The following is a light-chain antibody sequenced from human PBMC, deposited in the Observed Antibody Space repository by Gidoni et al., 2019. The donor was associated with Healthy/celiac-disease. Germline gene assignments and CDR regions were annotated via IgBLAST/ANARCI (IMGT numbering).Light chain of an antibody. CDR1: QSSSSS. V-gene: IGKV1-39*01. CDR3: QQSYSTVLT. Sequence: DIQMTQSPSSLSASVGDRVTITCRASQSSSSSLNWYQQQQGNARKLLIYAASSLQSGVPSRFSGSGSCTDSTLTSSRRPPEDFATYYCQQSYSTVLTFXGXTKVEIK. CDR2: AAS. J-gene: IGKJ4*01.